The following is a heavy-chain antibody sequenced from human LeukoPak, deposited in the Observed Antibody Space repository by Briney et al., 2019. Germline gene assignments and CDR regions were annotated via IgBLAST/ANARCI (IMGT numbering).Heavy chain of an antibody. D-gene: IGHD3-10*01. CDR2: INHSGST. Sequence: NPSETLSLTCAVYGGSFSGYYWSWIRQPPGKGLEWIGEINHSGSTNYNPSLKSRVTISVDTSKNQFSLKLSSVTAADTAVYYCARERLWFGDDNWFDPWGQGTLVTVSS. J-gene: IGHJ5*02. V-gene: IGHV4-34*01. CDR1: GGSFSGYY. CDR3: ARERLWFGDDNWFDP.